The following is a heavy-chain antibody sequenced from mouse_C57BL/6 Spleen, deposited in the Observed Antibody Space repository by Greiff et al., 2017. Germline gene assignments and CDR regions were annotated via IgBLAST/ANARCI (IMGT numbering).Heavy chain of an antibody. D-gene: IGHD1-1*01. J-gene: IGHJ4*01. CDR3: ARYGYYGSSPPYYAMDY. Sequence: EVQRVESGGGLVQPGGSLSLSCAASGFTFTDYYMSWVRQPPGKALEWLGFIRNKANGYTTEYSASVKGRFTISRDNSQSILYLQMNALRAEDSATYYCARYGYYGSSPPYYAMDYWGQGTSVTVSS. CDR1: GFTFTDYY. V-gene: IGHV7-3*01. CDR2: IRNKANGYTT.